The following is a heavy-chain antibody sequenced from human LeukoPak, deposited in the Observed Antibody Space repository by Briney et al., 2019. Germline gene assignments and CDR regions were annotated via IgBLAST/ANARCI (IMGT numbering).Heavy chain of an antibody. CDR2: IIPIFGTA. D-gene: IGHD3-9*01. V-gene: IGHV1-69*06. CDR1: GGTFTSYA. CDR3: ARTNRYFDLLLFFDY. J-gene: IGHJ4*02. Sequence: SVKVSCKASGGTFTSYAISWVRQAPGQGLEWMGGIIPIFGTANYAQKFQGRVTITADKSTSTAYMELSSLRSEDTAVYYCARTNRYFDLLLFFDYWGQGTLVTVSS.